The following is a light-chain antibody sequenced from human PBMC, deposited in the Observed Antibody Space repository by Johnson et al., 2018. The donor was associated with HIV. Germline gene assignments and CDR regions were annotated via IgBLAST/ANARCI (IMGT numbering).Light chain of an antibody. V-gene: IGLV1-51*01. Sequence: QSLLTQPPSVSAAPGQKVTISCSGSSSNIGNNYVSWYQQLPGTAPKFLIYGTTKRPSGIPDRFSGSKSGTSATLGITGLKAGDEAGYYCGTWDNSLDAYVFGTGTRVAVL. CDR2: GTT. CDR1: SSNIGNNY. J-gene: IGLJ1*01. CDR3: GTWDNSLDAYV.